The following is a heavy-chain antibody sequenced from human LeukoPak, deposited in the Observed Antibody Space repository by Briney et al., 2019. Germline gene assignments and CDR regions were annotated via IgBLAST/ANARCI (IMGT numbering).Heavy chain of an antibody. D-gene: IGHD6-13*01. CDR3: AKGGAAADNYWYFDL. J-gene: IGHJ2*01. CDR2: ISWNRGSI. V-gene: IGHV3-9*01. CDR1: GFTFDDYG. Sequence: GGSLRLSCAASGFTFDDYGMHWVRQAPGKGPEWVSGISWNRGSIGYADSVKGRFTISRDTAKNSLYLQMNSLRPEDTALYYCAKGGAAADNYWYFDLWGRGTLVTVSS.